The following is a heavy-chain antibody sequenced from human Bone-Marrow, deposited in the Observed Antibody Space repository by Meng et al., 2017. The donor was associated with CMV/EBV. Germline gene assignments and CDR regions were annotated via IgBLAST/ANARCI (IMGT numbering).Heavy chain of an antibody. CDR2: IKEDGSAK. V-gene: IGHV3-7*01. D-gene: IGHD1-1*01. CDR1: GFTFSSYW. CDR3: ARWKPRIDY. Sequence: LSCAASGFTFSSYWMSWVRQAPGKGLEWVANIKEDGSAKYYVDSVKGRFTISRDNAKKSLYLQKNSLRAEDTAVYYCARWKPRIDYWGQGTLVTVSS. J-gene: IGHJ4*02.